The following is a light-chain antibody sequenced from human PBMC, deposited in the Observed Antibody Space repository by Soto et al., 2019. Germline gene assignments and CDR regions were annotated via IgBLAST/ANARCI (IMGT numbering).Light chain of an antibody. CDR1: QTVRANY. CDR2: GAS. V-gene: IGKV3-20*01. CDR3: QQYGDSPVT. J-gene: IGKJ1*01. Sequence: TQSPAPLSLSPGETATLSCRSSQTVRANYLAWYQQKRGQAPRLVIHGASNRATDIPDRISGSGSGTDFTLTISRLEPEDFAVYYCQQYGDSPVTFGQGTKVDIK.